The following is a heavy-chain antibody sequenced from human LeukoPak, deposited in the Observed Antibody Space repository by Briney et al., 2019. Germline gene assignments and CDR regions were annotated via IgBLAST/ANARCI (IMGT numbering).Heavy chain of an antibody. V-gene: IGHV3-23*01. CDR3: AKDLEVGRWELIIDY. Sequence: GGSLRLSCAASGFTFSSYAMSWVRQAPGKGLEWVSAISGSGGSTYYADSVKGRFAISRDNSKNTLYLQMNSLRAEDTAVYYCAKDLEVGRWELIIDYWGQGTLVTVSS. CDR1: GFTFSSYA. CDR2: ISGSGGST. J-gene: IGHJ4*02. D-gene: IGHD1-26*01.